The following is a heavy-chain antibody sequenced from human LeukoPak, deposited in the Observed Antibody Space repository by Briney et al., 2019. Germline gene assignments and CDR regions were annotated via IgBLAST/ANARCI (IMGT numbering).Heavy chain of an antibody. CDR1: GYTFTSYY. J-gene: IGHJ4*02. D-gene: IGHD3-22*01. V-gene: IGHV1-46*01. CDR3: ARDLSYYDSSGYYFDY. CDR2: INPSGGST. Sequence: ASVKVSCKPSGYTFTSYYMHWVRPPPGHGLEWMGIINPSGGSTSYAQKFQGRVPMTRDTSTSTVYMELSSLRSEDTAVYYCARDLSYYDSSGYYFDYWGQGTLVTVSS.